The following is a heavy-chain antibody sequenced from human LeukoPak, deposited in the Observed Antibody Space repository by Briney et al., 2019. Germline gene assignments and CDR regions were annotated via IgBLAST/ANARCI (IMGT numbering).Heavy chain of an antibody. CDR1: GYTFTSYG. CDR2: ISPYNANT. V-gene: IGHV1-18*01. Sequence: GASVKVSCKASGYTFTSYGINWVRLAPGQGLEWMGWISPYNANTNYAQKLQGRVTMTTDTSTSTAYMELRSLRSDDTAVYFCAKDPRNILTGDYDDFDIWGQGTMVIVSS. J-gene: IGHJ3*02. D-gene: IGHD3-9*01. CDR3: AKDPRNILTGDYDDFDI.